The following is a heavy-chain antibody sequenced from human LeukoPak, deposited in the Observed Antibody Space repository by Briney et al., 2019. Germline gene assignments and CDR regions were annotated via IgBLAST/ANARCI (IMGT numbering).Heavy chain of an antibody. D-gene: IGHD2-2*02. CDR3: AKSYRYFDY. CDR2: VYSSGVST. J-gene: IGHJ4*02. Sequence: GGSLRLSCAASGLTFSSYAMSWVRQAPGKGLEWVSGVYSSGVSTYYADSVKGRLTISRDNSKNTLYLQMNSLRVEDTAVYYCAKSYRYFDYWGQGTLVSVSS. V-gene: IGHV3-23*01. CDR1: GLTFSSYA.